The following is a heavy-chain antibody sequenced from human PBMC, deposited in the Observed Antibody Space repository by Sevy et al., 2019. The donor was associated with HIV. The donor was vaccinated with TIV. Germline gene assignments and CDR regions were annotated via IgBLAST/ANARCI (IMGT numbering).Heavy chain of an antibody. CDR1: GFTFSSFG. J-gene: IGHJ4*02. CDR2: MWYDGHKK. CDR3: ARGPSLIVAGAAGYLDY. D-gene: IGHD2-21*01. V-gene: IGHV3-33*01. Sequence: GGSLRLSCTASGFTFSSFGVHWVRQAPGKGLEWVALMWYDGHKKYYADSVKGRFSISRDSSKKTVYLQMNNLRAEDTAVYYCARGPSLIVAGAAGYLDYWGQGTLVTVSS.